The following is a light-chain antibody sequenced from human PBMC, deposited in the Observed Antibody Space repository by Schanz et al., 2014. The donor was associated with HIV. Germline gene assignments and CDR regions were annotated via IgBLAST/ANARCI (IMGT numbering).Light chain of an antibody. Sequence: EIVMTQSPATLSVSPGERATLSCRASQTVSSNLAWYQQKPGPPPRLRIYCASTRATGIPARFSGSGSGTEFTLTISSLQSEDFAVYYCQQYNNWPRTFGQGTKVEIK. J-gene: IGKJ1*01. CDR3: QQYNNWPRT. CDR1: QTVSSN. CDR2: CAS. V-gene: IGKV3-15*01.